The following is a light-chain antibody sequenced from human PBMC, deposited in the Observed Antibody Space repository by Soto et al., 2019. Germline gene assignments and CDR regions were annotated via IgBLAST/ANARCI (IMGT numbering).Light chain of an antibody. CDR1: QSFRGL. CDR2: DAY. V-gene: IGKV3-11*01. Sequence: EVVLTQSPVTLSLSPGERATLSCRASQSFRGLLAWYQQKPGQAPRLLIYDAYNRATGIPPRFSGSGSGTDFTLTISSLEPEDSAVYYCQQRHMLPITFGQGTRQEIK. J-gene: IGKJ5*01. CDR3: QQRHMLPIT.